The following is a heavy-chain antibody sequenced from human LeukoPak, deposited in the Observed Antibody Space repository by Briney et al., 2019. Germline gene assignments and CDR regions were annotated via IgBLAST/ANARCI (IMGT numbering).Heavy chain of an antibody. J-gene: IGHJ4*02. D-gene: IGHD1-26*01. Sequence: GASVKVSCKASLYTFTSYGISLVRQAPGQGLEWMGWISAYNGNTNYAQKLQGRLTMTTDTSTSTDYMELRSLRSDDTAVYYCARGRRLVGATTGSYFDYWGQGTLVTVSS. CDR3: ARGRRLVGATTGSYFDY. V-gene: IGHV1-18*01. CDR1: LYTFTSYG. CDR2: ISAYNGNT.